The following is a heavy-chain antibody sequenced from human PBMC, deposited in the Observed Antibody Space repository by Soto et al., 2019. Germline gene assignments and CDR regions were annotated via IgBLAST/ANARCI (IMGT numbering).Heavy chain of an antibody. D-gene: IGHD4-17*01. CDR3: ANDYGDYRNDAFDI. J-gene: IGHJ3*02. V-gene: IGHV4-39*06. Sequence: PSETLSLTCTVSGGSISSSSYYWGWIRQPPGKGLEWIGEIHHSGTTNYNPSLKSRVTITLDRSKNQFTLRLSSMTAADAAVYYCANDYGDYRNDAFDIWSPGTRVTVSS. CDR2: IHHSGTT. CDR1: GGSISSSSYY.